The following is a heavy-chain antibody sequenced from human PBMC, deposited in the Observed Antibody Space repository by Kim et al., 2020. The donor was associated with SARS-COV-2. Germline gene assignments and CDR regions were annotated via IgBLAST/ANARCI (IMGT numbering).Heavy chain of an antibody. CDR1: GYSFTSYW. J-gene: IGHJ4*02. CDR3: ARLGWGSGSYYYSPFDY. CDR2: IDPSDSYT. D-gene: IGHD3-10*01. Sequence: GESLKISCKGSGYSFTSYWISWVRQMPGKGLEWMGRIDPSDSYTNYSPSFQGHVTISADKSISTAYLQWSSLKASDTAMYYCARLGWGSGSYYYSPFDYWGQGTLVTVSS. V-gene: IGHV5-10-1*01.